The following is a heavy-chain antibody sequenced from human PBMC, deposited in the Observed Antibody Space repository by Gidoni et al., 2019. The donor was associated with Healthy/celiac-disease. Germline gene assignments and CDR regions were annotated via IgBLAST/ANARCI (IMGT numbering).Heavy chain of an antibody. Sequence: QVQLVQSGAEVKKPGASVKVSCKVSGYTPTELSMHGLRQAPGKGLEWMGGFEPEDGETIYAQKFQGRVTMTEDTSTDTAYMELSSLRSEDTAVYYCATWGLADDAFDIWGQGTMVTVSS. CDR3: ATWGLADDAFDI. J-gene: IGHJ3*02. V-gene: IGHV1-24*01. CDR2: FEPEDGET. D-gene: IGHD3-16*01. CDR1: GYTPTELS.